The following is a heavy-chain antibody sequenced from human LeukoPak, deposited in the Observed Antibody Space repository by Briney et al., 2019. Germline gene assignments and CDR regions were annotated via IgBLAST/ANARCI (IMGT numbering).Heavy chain of an antibody. CDR1: GFTFSNYA. CDR2: ISYDGSNK. J-gene: IGHJ5*02. CDR3: ARGGIAVAGIDFRWFDP. V-gene: IGHV3-30*04. Sequence: PGRSLRLSCAASGFTFSNYAMYWVRQAPGKGLEWVAVISYDGSNKYYADSVKGRFTISRDNSKNTLYLQMNSLRVEDTAVYYCARGGIAVAGIDFRWFDPWGQGALVIVSS. D-gene: IGHD6-19*01.